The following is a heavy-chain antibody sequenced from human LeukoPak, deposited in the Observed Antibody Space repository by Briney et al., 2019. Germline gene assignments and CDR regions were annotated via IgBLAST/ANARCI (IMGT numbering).Heavy chain of an antibody. J-gene: IGHJ4*02. CDR3: ARDLFRYDY. CDR1: GFTFSSYS. D-gene: IGHD2/OR15-2a*01. Sequence: GGSLRLSCAASGFTFSSYSMNWVRQAPGKGLEWVSYISSSSNTIDYADSVKGRFTISRDNAKNSLYLQMNSLRAEDTAVYYCARDLFRYDYWGQGTLVTVSS. V-gene: IGHV3-48*04. CDR2: ISSSSNTI.